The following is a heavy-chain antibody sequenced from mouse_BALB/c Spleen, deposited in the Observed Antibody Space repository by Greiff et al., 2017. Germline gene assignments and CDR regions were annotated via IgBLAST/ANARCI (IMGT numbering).Heavy chain of an antibody. CDR2: IDPANGNT. V-gene: IGHV14-3*02. CDR3: ARSGSSLRFAY. J-gene: IGHJ3*01. Sequence: EVQLQESGAELVKPGASVKLSCTASGFNIKDTYMHWVKQRPEQGLEWIGRIDPANGNTKYDPKFQGKATITADTSSNTAYLQLSSLTSEDTAVYYCARSGSSLRFAYWGQGTLVTVSA. D-gene: IGHD1-1*01. CDR1: GFNIKDTY.